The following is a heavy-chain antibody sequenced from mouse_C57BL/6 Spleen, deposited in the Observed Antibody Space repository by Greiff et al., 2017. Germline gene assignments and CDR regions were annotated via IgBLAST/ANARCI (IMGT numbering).Heavy chain of an antibody. CDR1: GYAFSSSW. J-gene: IGHJ4*01. CDR2: IYPGDGDT. D-gene: IGHD2-3*01. Sequence: VKLMESGPELVKPGASVKISCKASGYAFSSSWMNWVKQRPGKGLEWIGRIYPGDGDTNYNGKFKGKATLTADKSSSTAYMQLSSLTSEDSAVYFCARDGRAMDYWGQGTSVTVSS. CDR3: ARDGRAMDY. V-gene: IGHV1-82*01.